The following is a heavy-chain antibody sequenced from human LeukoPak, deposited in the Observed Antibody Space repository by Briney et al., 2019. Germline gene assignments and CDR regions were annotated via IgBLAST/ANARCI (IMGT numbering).Heavy chain of an antibody. D-gene: IGHD2/OR15-2a*01. CDR2: ISSSSSTI. V-gene: IGHV3-48*01. CDR3: ARAADFHAFDI. J-gene: IGHJ3*02. CDR1: GFTFSSYS. Sequence: PGGSLRLSCAASGFTFSSYSMNWVRQAPGKGLEWVSYISSSSSTIYYADSVKGRFTISRDNAKNSLSLQMNSLRAEDTAVYYCARAADFHAFDIWGQGTMVTVSS.